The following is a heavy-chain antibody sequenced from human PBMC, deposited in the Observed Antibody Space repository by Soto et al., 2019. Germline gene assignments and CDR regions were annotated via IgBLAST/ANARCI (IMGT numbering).Heavy chain of an antibody. CDR1: GITFSTYA. J-gene: IGHJ5*02. CDR3: ARYFPMVRGAYWGLDP. CDR2: INAGNGNT. V-gene: IGHV1-3*01. Sequence: GASVKVSCKASGITFSTYAIHWGRPAPGQRLEWMGWINAGNGNTRYSQKFQGRVTITRDTSASTAYMELSSLRSEDTAVYYCARYFPMVRGAYWGLDPWGQGTLVTVSS. D-gene: IGHD3-10*01.